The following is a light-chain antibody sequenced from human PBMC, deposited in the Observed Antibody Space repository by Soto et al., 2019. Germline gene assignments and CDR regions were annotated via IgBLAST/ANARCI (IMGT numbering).Light chain of an antibody. V-gene: IGKV1-5*01. CDR2: DAS. CDR3: QQYHSFFSVT. CDR1: DTISSW. J-gene: IGKJ1*01. Sequence: APAPSTRSGYDGGRGTITCRASDTISSWLACYQQQEGKAPKLLMYDASTLESGVPPRFSGSRSGTEFTLTISSLQPDDCGTYYYQQYHSFFSVTFGQGTKVDIK.